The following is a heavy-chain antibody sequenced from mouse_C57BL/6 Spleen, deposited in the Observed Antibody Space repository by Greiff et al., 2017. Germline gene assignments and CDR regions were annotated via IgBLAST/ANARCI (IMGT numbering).Heavy chain of an antibody. J-gene: IGHJ1*03. CDR3: TRCIYDYDGDWYFDV. CDR1: GFTFSSYA. CDR2: ISSGGDYI. V-gene: IGHV5-9-1*02. Sequence: EVKVEESGEGLVKPGGSLKLSCAASGFTFSSYAMSWVRQTPEKRLEWVAYISSGGDYIYYADTVKGRFTISRDNARNTLYLQMSSLKSEDTAMYYCTRCIYDYDGDWYFDVWGTGTTVTVSS. D-gene: IGHD2-4*01.